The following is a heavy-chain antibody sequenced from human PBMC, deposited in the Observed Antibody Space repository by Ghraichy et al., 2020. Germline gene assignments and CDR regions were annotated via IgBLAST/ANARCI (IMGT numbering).Heavy chain of an antibody. V-gene: IGHV3-23*01. CDR1: GFTFSSYA. CDR3: AKVPGYNWNYVHYFDY. J-gene: IGHJ4*02. Sequence: GGSLRLSCAASGFTFSSYAMSWVRQAPGKGLEWVSAISGSGGSTYYADSVKGRFTISRDNSKNTLYLQMNSLRAEDTAVYYCAKVPGYNWNYVHYFDYWGQGTLVTVSS. CDR2: ISGSGGST. D-gene: IGHD1-7*01.